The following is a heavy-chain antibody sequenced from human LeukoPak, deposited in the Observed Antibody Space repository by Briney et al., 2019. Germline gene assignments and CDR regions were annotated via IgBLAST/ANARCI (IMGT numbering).Heavy chain of an antibody. J-gene: IGHJ4*02. CDR2: INPNSGGT. CDR3: AGPATSIAAAVPLSIDY. V-gene: IGHV1-2*02. D-gene: IGHD6-13*01. CDR1: GYTFTGYY. Sequence: GASVKVSCKASGYTFTGYYMHWVRQAPGQGLEWMGCINPNSGGTNYAQKFQGRVTMTRDTSISTAYMELTRLRSDDTAVYYCAGPATSIAAAVPLSIDYWGQGTLVTVSS.